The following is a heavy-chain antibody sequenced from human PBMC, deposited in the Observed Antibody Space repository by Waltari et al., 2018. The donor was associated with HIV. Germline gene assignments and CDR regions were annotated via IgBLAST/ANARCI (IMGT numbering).Heavy chain of an antibody. Sequence: EVQLVESGGGLVQAGGSLRLSCAASGFTFSSHWMHWVRQAPGKGLVWGARINGDGRGTSYADSVRGRFSISRENAENSLHLHMNSVGPEDTGLYYCTREGVETTAPADYWGQGTLVTVSS. J-gene: IGHJ4*02. V-gene: IGHV3-74*01. CDR2: INGDGRGT. D-gene: IGHD4-17*01. CDR1: GFTFSSHW. CDR3: TREGVETTAPADY.